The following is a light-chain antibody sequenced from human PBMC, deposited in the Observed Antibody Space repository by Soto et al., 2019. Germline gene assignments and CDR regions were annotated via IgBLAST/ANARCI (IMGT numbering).Light chain of an antibody. J-gene: IGKJ2*01. CDR2: GAS. V-gene: IGKV3-15*01. CDR1: QSVSNN. Sequence: EIVMTQSPATLSVSPGERATLSCRASQSVSNNLAWYQQKPGQAPRLLIYGASTRAPGIPAGFSGSGSGTEFTHTISSLQSEDFAVYYCQQYSDCPPYTFGQGTKLEIK. CDR3: QQYSDCPPYT.